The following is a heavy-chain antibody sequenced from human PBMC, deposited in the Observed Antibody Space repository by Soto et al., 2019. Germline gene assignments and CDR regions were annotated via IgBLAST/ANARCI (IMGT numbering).Heavy chain of an antibody. J-gene: IGHJ4*02. CDR3: ARGAEGAYYHDY. D-gene: IGHD3-3*01. Sequence: DVQLVESGGGSVQPGGSLRLSCVASGFTFSRYWVHWVRQAPGKGLVWVSRVKGDEITATYADSVEGRLTISRDNAKNAVYLHMNGLRADDTAVYYCARGAEGAYYHDYWGQGALVTVAS. V-gene: IGHV3-74*01. CDR1: GFTFSRYW. CDR2: VKGDEITA.